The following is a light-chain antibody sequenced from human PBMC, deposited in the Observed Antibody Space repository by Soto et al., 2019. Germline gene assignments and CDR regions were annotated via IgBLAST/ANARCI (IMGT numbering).Light chain of an antibody. V-gene: IGKV3-11*01. CDR1: QSVSSY. J-gene: IGKJ4*01. Sequence: EIVLTQAPATLSLSPWERATLSFMSSQSVSSYLAWYQQKPGQAPRLLIYDSSNRATGIPARFSGSGSGTDFTLTISSLEPEDFAVYFCQQRSNWPPSLTFGGGTKVDIK. CDR3: QQRSNWPPSLT. CDR2: DSS.